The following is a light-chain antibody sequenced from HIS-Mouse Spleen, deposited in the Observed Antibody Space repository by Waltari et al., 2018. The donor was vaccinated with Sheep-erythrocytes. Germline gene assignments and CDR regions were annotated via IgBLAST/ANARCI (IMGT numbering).Light chain of an antibody. Sequence: QSALTQPRSVSGSPGQSVTISCTGTSSDVGGYNYVSWYQQPPGKAPKLMIYDVSKRPSRVPDRFSGSKSGNTASLTISGLQAEDEADYYCCSYAGSYNHVFATGTKVTVL. J-gene: IGLJ1*01. CDR2: DVS. V-gene: IGLV2-11*01. CDR3: CSYAGSYNHV. CDR1: SSDVGGYNY.